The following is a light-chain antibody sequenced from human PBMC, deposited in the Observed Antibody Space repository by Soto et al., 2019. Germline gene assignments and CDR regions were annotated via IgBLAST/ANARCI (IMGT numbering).Light chain of an antibody. V-gene: IGKV1-39*01. CDR1: QSVASF. CDR2: GAS. CDR3: QQSFETPLT. J-gene: IGKJ4*01. Sequence: DIQMTQSPSSLSASVGDRVIISCRASQSVASFLNWYQQQPGKAPNLLIFGASRLQSGVSSRFSGSGSGTDFTLTISSLQPEDFALYYCQQSFETPLTFGGGTKVDIK.